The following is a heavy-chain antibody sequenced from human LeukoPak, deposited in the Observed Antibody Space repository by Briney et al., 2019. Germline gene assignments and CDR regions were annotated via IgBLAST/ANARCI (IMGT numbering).Heavy chain of an antibody. Sequence: ASVKVSCKASGYTFTSYDINWVRQATGQGLEWMGWMNPNSGNTGYAQKFQGRVTMTRNTSISTAYMELSSLRSEDTAVYYCARRELAGSTAYIDYWGQGTLVTVSS. CDR2: MNPNSGNT. D-gene: IGHD1-26*01. J-gene: IGHJ4*02. CDR1: GYTFTSYD. V-gene: IGHV1-8*01. CDR3: ARRELAGSTAYIDY.